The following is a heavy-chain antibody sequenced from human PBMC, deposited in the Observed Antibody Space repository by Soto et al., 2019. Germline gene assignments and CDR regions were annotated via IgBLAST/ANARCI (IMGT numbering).Heavy chain of an antibody. J-gene: IGHJ4*02. CDR2: ISSSRSYI. CDR3: ARVGTYYGSGSPYYSDY. Sequence: EVQLVESGGGLVKPGGSLRLSCAASGFSFRSYSMNWVRQAPGKGLEWVSFISSSRSYINYADSVKGRFTISRDNAKNSLFLQMNSLRAEDTAVYYCARVGTYYGSGSPYYSDYWGQGTLVSVSS. D-gene: IGHD3-10*01. V-gene: IGHV3-21*01. CDR1: GFSFRSYS.